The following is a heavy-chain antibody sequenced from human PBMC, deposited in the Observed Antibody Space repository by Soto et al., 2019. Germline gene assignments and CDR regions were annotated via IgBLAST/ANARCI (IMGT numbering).Heavy chain of an antibody. V-gene: IGHV1-18*01. D-gene: IGHD2-21*02. J-gene: IGHJ4*02. CDR2: ISAYNGNT. Sequence: ASVKVSCKASGYTFTCYGISWVRQAPGQGLEWMGWISAYNGNTNYAQKLQGRVTMTTDTSTSTAYMELRSLRSDDTAVYYCARDHHRDYSSDYWGQGTLVTVSS. CDR1: GYTFTCYG. CDR3: ARDHHRDYSSDY.